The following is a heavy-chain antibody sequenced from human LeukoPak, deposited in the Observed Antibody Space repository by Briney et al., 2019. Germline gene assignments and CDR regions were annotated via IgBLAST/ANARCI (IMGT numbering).Heavy chain of an antibody. J-gene: IGHJ5*02. CDR2: IIPIFVTA. CDR1: ETTFTTYA. CDR3: ARVIAAGRNWFDP. V-gene: IGHV1-69*05. D-gene: IGHD6-13*01. Sequence: TSGKSPCKASETTFTTYAIGWVRQAPGQGLGWMGGIIPIFVTANYAQKFQGRVTITTNESTSTAYMELSSLRSEDTAVYYCARVIAAGRNWFDPWGQGTLVTVSS.